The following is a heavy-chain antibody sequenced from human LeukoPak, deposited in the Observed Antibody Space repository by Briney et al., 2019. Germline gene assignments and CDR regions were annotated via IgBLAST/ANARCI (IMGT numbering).Heavy chain of an antibody. J-gene: IGHJ3*02. V-gene: IGHV1-2*02. CDR1: GYTFTGYY. Sequence: ASVKVSCKASGYTFTGYYMHWVRQAPGQGREWMGWINPNSGGTNYAQKFQGRVTMTRDTSISTAYMELSRLRSDDTAVYYCARGSSSGSPGTTFDIWGQGTMVTVSS. D-gene: IGHD6-6*01. CDR2: INPNSGGT. CDR3: ARGSSSGSPGTTFDI.